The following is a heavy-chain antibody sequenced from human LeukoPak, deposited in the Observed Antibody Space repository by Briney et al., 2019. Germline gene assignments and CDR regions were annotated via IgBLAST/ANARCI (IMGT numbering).Heavy chain of an antibody. J-gene: IGHJ4*02. CDR1: GYSFTSYW. CDR2: IYPGDSDT. V-gene: IGHV5-51*01. CDR3: ARHVRGSPYYYDSSGYTTPLDY. D-gene: IGHD3-22*01. Sequence: GESLKISCKGSGYSFTSYWIGWVRQMPGKGLEWMGIIYPGDSDTRYSPSFQGQVTISADKSISTAYLQWSSLKASDTAMYYCARHVRGSPYYYDSSGYTTPLDYWGRGTLVTVSS.